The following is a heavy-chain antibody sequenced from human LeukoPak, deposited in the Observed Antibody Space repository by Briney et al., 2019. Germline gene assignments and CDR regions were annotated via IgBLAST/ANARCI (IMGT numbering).Heavy chain of an antibody. D-gene: IGHD3-10*01. V-gene: IGHV3-43*01. J-gene: IGHJ4*02. CDR2: LGRDGSHP. CDR1: GFSFGVFS. Sequence: GGSLRLSCAASGFSFGVFSMHWVRQAPGKGLEWVSLLGRDGSHPSYAVSVKGRFTISRDNSRNSPYLQMNSLRFEDTAVYYCVKEHITGWPNFDHWGQGTLVTVSS. CDR3: VKEHITGWPNFDH.